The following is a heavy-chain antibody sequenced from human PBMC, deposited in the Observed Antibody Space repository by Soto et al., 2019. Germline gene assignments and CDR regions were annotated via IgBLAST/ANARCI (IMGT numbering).Heavy chain of an antibody. CDR1: GGTFSRYA. Sequence: GASVKVSCKASGGTFSRYAISWVRQAHGQGLEWMGGIIPIFGTANYAQKFQGRVTITADKSTSTAYMELSSLRSEDTAVYYCARGSGREYSYGYYFDYWGQGTRVTVS. J-gene: IGHJ4*02. D-gene: IGHD5-18*01. CDR2: IIPIFGTA. CDR3: ARGSGREYSYGYYFDY. V-gene: IGHV1-69*06.